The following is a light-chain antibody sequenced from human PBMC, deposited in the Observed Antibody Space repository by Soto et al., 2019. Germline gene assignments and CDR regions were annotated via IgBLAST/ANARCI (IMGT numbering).Light chain of an antibody. V-gene: IGKV3-15*01. CDR1: QSVSSN. J-gene: IGKJ2*01. CDR3: QQYNNWPPMYT. Sequence: EIVMTQSPATLSVSPGERATLSCRASQSVSSNLAWYQQKPGQAPRLLIYGASTRATAIPTRFSGSGCGTEFTLTITSLQSEHFEVYYYQQYNNWPPMYTFGQGTKLEIK. CDR2: GAS.